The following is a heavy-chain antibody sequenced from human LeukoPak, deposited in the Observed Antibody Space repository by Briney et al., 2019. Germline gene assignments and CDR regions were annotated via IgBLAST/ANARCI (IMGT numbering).Heavy chain of an antibody. CDR1: GFTFSSYA. D-gene: IGHD2-15*01. CDR3: AKGPWCSGGSCYPFDY. Sequence: GGSLRLSCAASGFTFSSYAMSWVRQAPGKGLEWVSAISGSGGSTYYADSVKGRFTISRDNSKNTLYLQMNSLRAEDTAVYYCAKGPWCSGGSCYPFDYWGQGTLVTVSS. CDR2: ISGSGGST. V-gene: IGHV3-23*01. J-gene: IGHJ4*02.